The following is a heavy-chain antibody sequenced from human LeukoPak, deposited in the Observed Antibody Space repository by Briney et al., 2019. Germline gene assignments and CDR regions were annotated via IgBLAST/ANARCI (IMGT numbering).Heavy chain of an antibody. V-gene: IGHV4-38-2*02. Sequence: SETLSPTCIVSGYSISSGYYWGWIRQPPGKGLEWIGNIYHSGITYYNLYNPSLKSRVIISVDTSKNHFSLKLSSVTAADTAVYFCATLLSSSYYFDYWGQGTLVTVSS. D-gene: IGHD3-10*02. CDR2: IYHSGIT. J-gene: IGHJ4*02. CDR3: ATLLSSSYYFDY. CDR1: GYSISSGYY.